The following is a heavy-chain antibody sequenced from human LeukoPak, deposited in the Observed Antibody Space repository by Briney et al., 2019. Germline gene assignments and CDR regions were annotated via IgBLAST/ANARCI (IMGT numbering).Heavy chain of an antibody. CDR1: GFTFRNHG. Sequence: GGSLRLSCAASGFTFRNHGMHWVRQAPGKGLEWLAVIWYDGSEKYYADSVLGRFTISRDNSKNALYLQMDSLRAEDTAVYYCARDRNFPAYYFDYWGQGALVTVSS. CDR2: IWYDGSEK. J-gene: IGHJ4*02. V-gene: IGHV3-33*01. CDR3: ARDRNFPAYYFDY. D-gene: IGHD1-14*01.